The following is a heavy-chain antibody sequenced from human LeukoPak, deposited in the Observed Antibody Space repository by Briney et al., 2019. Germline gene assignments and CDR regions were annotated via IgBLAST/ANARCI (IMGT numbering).Heavy chain of an antibody. Sequence: WETLSLTCTVSGGSISSYYWSWIRQTPGKGLEWIGYVHYRGSTNYNPSFESRLTILVDMSKNLFSLKLSSVTAADTAVYYCARHLLADCGADYWYYWYFDLWGRGTLVTVSS. CDR3: ARHLLADCGADYWYYWYFDL. D-gene: IGHD2-21*02. CDR2: VHYRGST. CDR1: GGSISSYY. V-gene: IGHV4-59*08. J-gene: IGHJ2*01.